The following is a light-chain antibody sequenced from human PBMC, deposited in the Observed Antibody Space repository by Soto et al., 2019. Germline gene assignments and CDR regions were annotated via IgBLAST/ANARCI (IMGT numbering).Light chain of an antibody. J-gene: IGKJ5*01. CDR2: DAS. V-gene: IGKV3D-20*02. CDR1: QSVSSSY. CDR3: QQRYNWPPLT. Sequence: EIVLTQSPGTLSLSPGERATLSCRASQSVSSSYLAWYQQKPGQAPRLLIYDASNRATGIPDRFSGGGSGTDFTLTISSLEPEDFAVYYCQQRYNWPPLTFGQGTRLEIK.